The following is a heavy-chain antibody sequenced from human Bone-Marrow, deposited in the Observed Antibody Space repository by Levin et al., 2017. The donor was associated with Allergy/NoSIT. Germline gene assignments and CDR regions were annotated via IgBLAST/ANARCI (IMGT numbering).Heavy chain of an antibody. J-gene: IGHJ4*01. CDR2: SNPSGGSI. Sequence: WASVKVSCKSFGYTFSSYYVHWVRQAPGQGLEWVGRSNPSGGSIFNAQKFQDRITLTRDTSMSTVYMELNSLRSDDTAFYYCARDNHKWSFDFWGQGTLVTVSS. V-gene: IGHV1-46*01. D-gene: IGHD2-15*01. CDR3: ARDNHKWSFDF. CDR1: GYTFSSYY.